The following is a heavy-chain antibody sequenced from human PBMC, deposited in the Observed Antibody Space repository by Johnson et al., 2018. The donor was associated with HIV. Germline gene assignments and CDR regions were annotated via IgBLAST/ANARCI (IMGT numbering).Heavy chain of an antibody. J-gene: IGHJ3*02. CDR2: ISWNSGSI. CDR1: GFTFDDHA. Sequence: VQLVESGGGLVQPGRSLRLSCAASGFTFDDHAMHWVRQAPGKGLEWVSGISWNSGSIGYADSVKGRFTISRDNAKNSLYLQMNSLRAEDTAGYYCAKVGGGRGSSWYECVFDIWGQGTMVTVSS. V-gene: IGHV3-9*01. CDR3: AKVGGGRGSSWYECVFDI. D-gene: IGHD6-13*01.